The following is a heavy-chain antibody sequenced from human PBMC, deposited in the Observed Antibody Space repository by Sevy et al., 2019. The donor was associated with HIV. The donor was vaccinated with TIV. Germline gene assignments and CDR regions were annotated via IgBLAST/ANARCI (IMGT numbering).Heavy chain of an antibody. CDR3: ARAERGYYYDCSGFFDY. Sequence: ASVKVSCKASGGTFSSYAISWVRQAPGQGLEWMGGIIPIFGTANYAQKFQGRVTITADESTSTAYMELSSLRSEDTAVYDCARAERGYYYDCSGFFDYWGQGSLVTVSS. CDR1: GGTFSSYA. CDR2: IIPIFGTA. V-gene: IGHV1-69*13. J-gene: IGHJ4*02. D-gene: IGHD3-22*01.